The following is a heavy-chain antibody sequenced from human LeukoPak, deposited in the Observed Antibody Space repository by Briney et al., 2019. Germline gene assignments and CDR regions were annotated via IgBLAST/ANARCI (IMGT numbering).Heavy chain of an antibody. J-gene: IGHJ6*02. CDR3: ARGDYDFWSGPSAGYYYGMDV. Sequence: GGSLRLSCAASGFTFSSYSMNWVRQAPGKGLEWVSSISSSSSYIYYADSVKGRFAISRDNAKNSLYLQMNSLRAEDTAVYYCARGDYDFWSGPSAGYYYGMDVWGQGTTVTVPS. V-gene: IGHV3-21*01. CDR2: ISSSSSYI. CDR1: GFTFSSYS. D-gene: IGHD3-3*01.